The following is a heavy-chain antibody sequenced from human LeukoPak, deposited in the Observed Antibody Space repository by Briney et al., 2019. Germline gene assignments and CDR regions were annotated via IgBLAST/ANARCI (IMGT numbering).Heavy chain of an antibody. Sequence: GGSLRLSCAASGFTFSSYSMNWVRQAPGKGLEWVSSISSSSSYIYYADSVKGRFTISRDNAKNSLYLQMNSLRAEDTAVYYCARDTPHSIGDFDYWGQGTLVTVSS. CDR1: GFTFSSYS. CDR3: ARDTPHSIGDFDY. CDR2: ISSSSSYI. V-gene: IGHV3-21*01. D-gene: IGHD2-21*01. J-gene: IGHJ4*02.